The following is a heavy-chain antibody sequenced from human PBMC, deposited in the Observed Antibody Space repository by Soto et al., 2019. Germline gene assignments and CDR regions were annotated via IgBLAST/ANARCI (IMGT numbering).Heavy chain of an antibody. V-gene: IGHV3-53*01. CDR2: IHSGGGT. CDR3: ARSSGGSYHSHAFDI. J-gene: IGHJ3*02. D-gene: IGHD3-16*02. CDR1: GFTVSSSY. Sequence: GSLRLSCAASGFTVSSSYMNWVRQAPGKGLEWVSIIHSGGGTHYADSVKGRLTISRDNSKNTLYLQMNSLRAEDTAVYYCARSSGGSYHSHAFDIWGQGTMVTVSS.